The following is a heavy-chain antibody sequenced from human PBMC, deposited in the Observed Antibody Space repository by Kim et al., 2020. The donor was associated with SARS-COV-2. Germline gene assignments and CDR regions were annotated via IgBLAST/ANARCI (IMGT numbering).Heavy chain of an antibody. V-gene: IGHV4-39*07. CDR2: IYYSGST. D-gene: IGHD3-10*01. CDR3: ARDEGSGSYYKLDY. J-gene: IGHJ4*02. Sequence: SETLSLTCTVSGGSISSSSYYWGWIRQPPGKGLEWIGSIYYSGSTYYDPSLKSRVTISVDTSKNQFSLKPSSVTAADTAVYYCARDEGSGSYYKLDYWGQGTLVTVSS. CDR1: GGSISSSSYY.